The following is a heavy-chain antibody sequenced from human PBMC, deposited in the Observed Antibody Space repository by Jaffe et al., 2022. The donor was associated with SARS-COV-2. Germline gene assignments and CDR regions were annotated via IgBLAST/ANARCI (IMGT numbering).Heavy chain of an antibody. V-gene: IGHV7-4-1*02. CDR3: VRDYYDTSNTFDL. CDR1: GYSFTNHA. Sequence: QVQLLQSGSELKEPEASVKISCKASGYSFTNHALNWVRQAPGQGLEWMGWINPHTGIPTYAQAFTGRFVFSLDTSVSTAYLQISSLKTEDTAIYYCVRDYYDTSNTFDLWGQGTMVTVSS. CDR2: INPHTGIP. J-gene: IGHJ3*01. D-gene: IGHD3-22*01.